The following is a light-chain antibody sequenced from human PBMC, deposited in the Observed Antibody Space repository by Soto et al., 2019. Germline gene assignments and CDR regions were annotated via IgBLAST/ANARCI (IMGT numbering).Light chain of an antibody. CDR2: GVT. CDR1: SSDVGHSNH. J-gene: IGLJ1*01. Sequence: QSALTQPASVSGSPGQSITISCTGSSSDVGHSNHVSWYQQHPGKAPKLIIYGVTNRPSGISNRFSGSKSGSTASLTISGLQPEDEADYYCNSYTIRTTYVFGTGTKLTVL. CDR3: NSYTIRTTYV. V-gene: IGLV2-14*03.